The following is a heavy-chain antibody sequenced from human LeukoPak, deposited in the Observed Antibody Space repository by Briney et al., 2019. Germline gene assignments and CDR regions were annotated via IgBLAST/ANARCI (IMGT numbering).Heavy chain of an antibody. Sequence: ASVKVSCKVSGYTLTELSMHWVRQAPGQGLEWMGRINPSFNPGVDVTTYAQKFQGRVTLTRDTSTNTVYMELSSLRAEDTAVYYCANIMGMAPLDHWGQGTLVTVSS. D-gene: IGHD2-8*01. CDR1: GYTLTELS. CDR3: ANIMGMAPLDH. J-gene: IGHJ4*02. CDR2: FNPGVDVT. V-gene: IGHV1-24*01.